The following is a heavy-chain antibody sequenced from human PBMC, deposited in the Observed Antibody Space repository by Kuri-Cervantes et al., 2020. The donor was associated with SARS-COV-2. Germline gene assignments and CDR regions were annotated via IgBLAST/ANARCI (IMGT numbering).Heavy chain of an antibody. CDR1: GFIFNNYG. V-gene: IGHV3-30*02. J-gene: IGHJ4*02. CDR2: IRHDGSDT. CDR3: AKDWKVTSRDNSPWYYLDF. D-gene: IGHD3-16*01. Sequence: GESLKISCAASGFIFNNYGIHWVRQAPGKGLEWVTFIRHDGSDTFYADSVKGRFTISRDNSKSTVYLQMNSLRPEDTAMYYCAKDWKVTSRDNSPWYYLDFWGQGTLVTVSS.